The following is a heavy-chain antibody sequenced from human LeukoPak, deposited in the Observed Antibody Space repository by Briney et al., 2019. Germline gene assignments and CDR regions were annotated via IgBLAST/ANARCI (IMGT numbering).Heavy chain of an antibody. V-gene: IGHV3-7*03. CDR2: INQDGSEI. CDR3: ARSARRDGYILDHYYMDV. CDR1: GFTFVSHW. J-gene: IGHJ6*03. D-gene: IGHD5-24*01. Sequence: GGSLRLSCVASGFTFVSHWMTWVRQAPGKGLEWVANINQDGSEIYYVDSVKGRFTISRDNAKNSLYLQMNSLRAEDTAVYYCARSARRDGYILDHYYMDVWGKGTTVTISS.